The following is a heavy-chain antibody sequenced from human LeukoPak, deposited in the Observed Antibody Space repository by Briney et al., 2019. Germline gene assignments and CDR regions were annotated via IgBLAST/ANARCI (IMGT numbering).Heavy chain of an antibody. CDR1: GFTFSSYD. J-gene: IGHJ4*02. V-gene: IGHV3-13*01. CDR3: ATAVSRAYPVLDS. D-gene: IGHD3-16*01. CDR2: IGTAGDT. Sequence: GGSLRLSCAASGFTFSSYDMHWVRQVTGKGLEWVSGIGTAGDTYYPGSVKGRFTISRENAMNSLYLQMNSLRAEDTAVYYCATAVSRAYPVLDSWGQGSMVIVSS.